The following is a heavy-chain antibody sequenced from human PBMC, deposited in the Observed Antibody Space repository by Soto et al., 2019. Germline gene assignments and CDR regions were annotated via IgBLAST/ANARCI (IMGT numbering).Heavy chain of an antibody. CDR3: ARDPYHVLMVNAPNLYGMDV. V-gene: IGHV1-18*01. CDR1: GYTFTTYD. Sequence: QVQLVQSGAEVKKPGASVKVSCKASGYTFTTYDISWVRQAPGQGLEWMGRISTYNGNTNYPQSLQGRLTMTTDTSXNTXHXGLRSLRSDDTGVYYCARDPYHVLMVNAPNLYGMDVWGQGTTVTVSS. J-gene: IGHJ6*02. D-gene: IGHD2-8*01. CDR2: ISTYNGNT.